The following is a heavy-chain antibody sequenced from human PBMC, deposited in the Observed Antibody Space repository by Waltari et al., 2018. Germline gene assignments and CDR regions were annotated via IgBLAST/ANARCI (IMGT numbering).Heavy chain of an antibody. D-gene: IGHD4-17*01. J-gene: IGHJ4*02. CDR3: ARGRRSTESLDY. CDR2: IHNSSGNP. V-gene: IGHV7-4-1*02. CDR1: GYSFDPYA. Sequence: QVHLVEYGPELKKPGSSVMISCKASGYSFDPYAMNWVRQAPGQGLEWMGWIHNSSGNPSYARDFIGRIVFSLDISASTAYLEISGLQAEDTAVYCARGRRSTESLDYWGRGTLVTVSS.